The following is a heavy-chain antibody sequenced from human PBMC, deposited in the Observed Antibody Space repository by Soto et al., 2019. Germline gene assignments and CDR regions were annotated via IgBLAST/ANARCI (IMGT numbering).Heavy chain of an antibody. Sequence: KESGPTLVKPTQTLKLTCTFSGFSFSDGAVGVGWFRQSPGKAPEWLAIYYWDEDEWHSPSLRPRLSISYEAARSQVVLSMVDMDPQDTATYFCARGSRRESCWGGDCYYFDVWGQGLQVAAS. V-gene: IGHV2-5*02. J-gene: IGHJ4*02. CDR1: GFSFSDGAVG. D-gene: IGHD2-21*01. CDR2: YYWDEDE. CDR3: ARGSRRESCWGGDCYYFDV.